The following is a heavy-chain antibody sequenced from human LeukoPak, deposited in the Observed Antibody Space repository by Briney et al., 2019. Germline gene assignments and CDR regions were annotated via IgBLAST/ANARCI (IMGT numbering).Heavy chain of an antibody. CDR1: GFTVSSNF. D-gene: IGHD3-9*01. J-gene: IGHJ4*02. V-gene: IGHV3-66*01. CDR2: IYSGGST. Sequence: PGGCLRLSCAASGFTVSSNFMSWVHQAPGKGLEWVSVIYSGGSTYYADSVKGRFTISRDNSKNTLYLQMNSLRVEDTAVYYCALGLVTDYWGQGTLVTVSS. CDR3: ALGLVTDY.